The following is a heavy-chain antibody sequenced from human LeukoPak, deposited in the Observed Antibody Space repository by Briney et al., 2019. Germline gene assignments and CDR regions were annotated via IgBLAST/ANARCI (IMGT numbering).Heavy chain of an antibody. J-gene: IGHJ4*02. D-gene: IGHD4-17*01. CDR3: ARAGRADGDYHYFDY. CDR2: VSYDGSSK. V-gene: IGHV3-30*09. CDR1: GVIFNNFA. Sequence: GGSLRLSCAASGVIFNNFAFHWVRQAPGKGLEWVAAVSYDGSSKYYADSVRGRLAISRDNSKNTLYLQMNSLRAEDTAVYYCARAGRADGDYHYFDYWGQGTLVTVSS.